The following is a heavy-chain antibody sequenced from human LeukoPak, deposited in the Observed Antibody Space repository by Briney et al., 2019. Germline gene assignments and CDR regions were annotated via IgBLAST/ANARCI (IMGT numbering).Heavy chain of an antibody. Sequence: SETLSLTCTVSGGSISSGDYYWSWIRQPPGKGLEWIGYIYYSGSTNYNPSLKSRVTISVDTSKNQFSLKLSSVTAADTAVYYCARDSGWYGNDYWGQGTLVTVSS. CDR1: GGSISSGDYY. CDR2: IYYSGST. CDR3: ARDSGWYGNDY. D-gene: IGHD6-19*01. J-gene: IGHJ4*02. V-gene: IGHV4-61*08.